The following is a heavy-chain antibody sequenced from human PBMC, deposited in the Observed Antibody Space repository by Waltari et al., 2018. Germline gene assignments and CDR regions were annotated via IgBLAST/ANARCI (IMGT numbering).Heavy chain of an antibody. J-gene: IGHJ2*01. D-gene: IGHD5-12*01. Sequence: QLVESGGGLVQPGGSLRLSCAASGFAFPNYAMSWVRQAPGKGREWVSAVSGTGANAVYADAVKGRFTISRDNSKSTVDLQLNSLRAEDTAVYYCAKDLRYTSLGHWYFEVWGRGTLVTVSS. CDR1: GFAFPNYA. CDR3: AKDLRYTSLGHWYFEV. V-gene: IGHV3-23*04. CDR2: VSGTGANA.